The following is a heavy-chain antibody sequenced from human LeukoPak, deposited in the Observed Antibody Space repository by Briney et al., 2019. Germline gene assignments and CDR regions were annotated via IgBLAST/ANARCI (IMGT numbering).Heavy chain of an antibody. J-gene: IGHJ4*02. D-gene: IGHD3-22*01. Sequence: GGSLRLSCAASGFTFSSYAMSWVRQAPGKGLEWVSAISCSGGSTYYADSVKGRFTSSRDNSKNTLYLQMNSLRAEDTAVYYCAKLRKEGVLTYYYDSSGYNFDYWGQGTLVTVSS. CDR2: ISCSGGST. CDR3: AKLRKEGVLTYYYDSSGYNFDY. V-gene: IGHV3-23*01. CDR1: GFTFSSYA.